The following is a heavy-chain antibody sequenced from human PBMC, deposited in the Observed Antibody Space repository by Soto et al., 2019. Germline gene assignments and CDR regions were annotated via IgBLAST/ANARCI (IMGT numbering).Heavy chain of an antibody. CDR2: IDPSDSYT. D-gene: IGHD3-3*01. Sequence: PGESLKISCKVSGYSFTSYWISWVRQMRWKCLEWIWRIDPSDSYTNYSPSFQGHVTISADKSISTAYLQWSSLKASDTAMYYCARRQFYDFWSGYYTAADFWFDPWGQGTLVTVSS. CDR1: GYSFTSYW. CDR3: ARRQFYDFWSGYYTAADFWFDP. V-gene: IGHV5-10-1*01. J-gene: IGHJ5*02.